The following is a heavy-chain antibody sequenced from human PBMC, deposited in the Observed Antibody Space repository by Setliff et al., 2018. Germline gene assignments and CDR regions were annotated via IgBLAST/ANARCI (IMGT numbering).Heavy chain of an antibody. CDR2: TYHSGSI. CDR3: ARGLEGEDYFYYMDV. D-gene: IGHD2-21*01. CDR1: GGSISSSNW. V-gene: IGHV4-4*02. J-gene: IGHJ6*03. Sequence: KPSETLSLTCTVSGGSISSSNWWTWVRQPPGKGLEWIGETYHSGSINYNPSLKSRVTMSVDKSKNQFSLKLTSVTAADTAVYYCARGLEGEDYFYYMDVWGKGNTVTVSS.